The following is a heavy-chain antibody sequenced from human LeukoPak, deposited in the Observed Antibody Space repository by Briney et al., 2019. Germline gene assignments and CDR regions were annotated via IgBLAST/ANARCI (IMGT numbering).Heavy chain of an antibody. V-gene: IGHV4-39*07. Sequence: SETLSLTCTVSGGSISRSRDYWGWIRQPPGKGLEWIGSIYYSGSTYSNPSLKSRVTISGDTSKNRFSLKLSSVTAADTAVYYCARGLSGDFDYWGQGTLVTVSS. CDR1: GGSISRSRDY. CDR2: IYYSGST. CDR3: ARGLSGDFDY. D-gene: IGHD5-12*01. J-gene: IGHJ4*02.